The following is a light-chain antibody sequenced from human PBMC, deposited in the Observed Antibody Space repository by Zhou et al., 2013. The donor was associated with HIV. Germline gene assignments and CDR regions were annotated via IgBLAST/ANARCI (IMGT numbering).Light chain of an antibody. J-gene: IGKJ2*01. CDR2: GAS. Sequence: EIVMTQSPATLSVSPGERATLSCRASQSVSSNLAWYQQKPGQAPRLLIYGASTRATGIPARFSGSGSRRDFTLTISRLEPEDFAVYYCQHYGVSPYTFGPGTKLEI. CDR3: QHYGVSPYT. V-gene: IGKV3-15*01. CDR1: QSVSSN.